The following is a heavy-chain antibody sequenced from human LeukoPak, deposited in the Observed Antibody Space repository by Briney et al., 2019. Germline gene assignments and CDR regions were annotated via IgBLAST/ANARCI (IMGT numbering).Heavy chain of an antibody. CDR2: INSGGST. V-gene: IGHV3-66*01. CDR1: GFTVSTNY. CDR3: ARDGEDYYDSSGYYGAY. Sequence: GGSLRLSCAASGFTVSTNYMSWARQAPGKGLEWVSLINSGGSTYYADSVKGRFTISRDNAKNSPYLQMNSLRAEDTAVYYCARDGEDYYDSSGYYGAYWGQGTLVTVSS. D-gene: IGHD3-22*01. J-gene: IGHJ4*02.